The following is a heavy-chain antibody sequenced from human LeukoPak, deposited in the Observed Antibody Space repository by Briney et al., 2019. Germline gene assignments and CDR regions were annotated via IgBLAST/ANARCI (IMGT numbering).Heavy chain of an antibody. CDR2: IKQDGSEK. CDR1: GFTFSSYW. CDR3: ARDLGGLLWFGEY. Sequence: GGSLRLSCAAPGFTFSSYWMSWVRQAPGKGLEWVANIKQDGSEKYYVDSVKGRFTISRDNAKNSLYLQMNSLRAEDTAVYYCARDLGGLLWFGEYWGQGTLVTVSS. V-gene: IGHV3-7*01. J-gene: IGHJ4*02. D-gene: IGHD3-10*01.